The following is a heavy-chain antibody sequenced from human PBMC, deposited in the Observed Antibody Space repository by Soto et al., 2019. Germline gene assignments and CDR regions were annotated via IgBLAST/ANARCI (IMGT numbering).Heavy chain of an antibody. CDR1: GYTFRTYA. CDR3: ARDAEAARPGWFDP. D-gene: IGHD6-6*01. Sequence: QVQLVQSGGEVKKPGASVKISCKASGYTFRTYAINWVRQAPGQGLEWMGWISVYHGNTNCEPKFQDRVTMTTDTSTSTAFMELRTLTSDDTAVYYCARDAEAARPGWFDPWGQGTLVIVSS. J-gene: IGHJ5*02. CDR2: ISVYHGNT. V-gene: IGHV1-18*01.